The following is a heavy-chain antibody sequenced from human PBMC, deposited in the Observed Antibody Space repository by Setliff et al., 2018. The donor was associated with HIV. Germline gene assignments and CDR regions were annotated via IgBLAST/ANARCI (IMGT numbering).Heavy chain of an antibody. D-gene: IGHD6-19*01. CDR3: ARSDGESGYSTGWYYLDY. Sequence: SETLSLTCTVSGGSIQGYYWSWNRQPPGKGLEWFGYLYNGGNTNYNPSLESRVTISVDTSKKHFSLRLTSVTAADTAVYYCARSDGESGYSTGWYYLDYWGQGTLVTVSS. CDR1: GGSIQGYY. V-gene: IGHV4-59*08. J-gene: IGHJ4*02. CDR2: LYNGGNT.